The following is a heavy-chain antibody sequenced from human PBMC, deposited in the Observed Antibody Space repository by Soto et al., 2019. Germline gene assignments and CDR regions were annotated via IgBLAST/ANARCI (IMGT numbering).Heavy chain of an antibody. CDR2: IHHSGSS. V-gene: IGHV4-34*01. J-gene: IGHJ4*02. D-gene: IGHD3-10*01. CDR3: ARILMNYYRLDY. Sequence: SETLSLTCAVNGGSFSDHYWTWIRQPPGKGMGWIGEIHHSGSSHYNPSFKSRATISLXXXXXXFXLXLXXXTAADTAVYFCARILMNYYRLDYWGQGALVTVS. CDR1: GGSFSDHY.